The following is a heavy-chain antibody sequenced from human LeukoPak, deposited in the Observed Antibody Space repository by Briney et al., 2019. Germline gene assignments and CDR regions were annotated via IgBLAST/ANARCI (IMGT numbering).Heavy chain of an antibody. J-gene: IGHJ4*02. CDR3: AKDPHLSITMIVVAHYFDY. CDR1: GFTFSSYA. CDR2: IRGSGADT. V-gene: IGHV3-23*01. D-gene: IGHD3-22*01. Sequence: GGSLRLSCAASGFTFSSYAMTWVRQAPGKGLEWVSAIRGSGADTYYVDSVKGRFIISRDNSKNTLYLQMNSLRAEDTAVYYCAKDPHLSITMIVVAHYFDYWGQGTLVTVSS.